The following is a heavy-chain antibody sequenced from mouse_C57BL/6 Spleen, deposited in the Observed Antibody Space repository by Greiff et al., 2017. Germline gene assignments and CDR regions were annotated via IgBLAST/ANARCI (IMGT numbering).Heavy chain of an antibody. CDR2: ISDGGSYT. J-gene: IGHJ2*01. Sequence: EVKLMESGGGLVKPGGSLKLSCAASGFTFSSYAMSWVRQTPEKRLEWVATISDGGSYTYYPDNVKGRFTISRDNAKNNLYLQMSHLKSEDTAMYYCARGGNYVNFDYWGQGTTLTVSS. CDR1: GFTFSSYA. D-gene: IGHD2-1*01. V-gene: IGHV5-4*03. CDR3: ARGGNYVNFDY.